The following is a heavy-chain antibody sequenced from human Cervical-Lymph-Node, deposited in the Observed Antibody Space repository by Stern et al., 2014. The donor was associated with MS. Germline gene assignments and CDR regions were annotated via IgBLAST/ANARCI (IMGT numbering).Heavy chain of an antibody. Sequence: QVQLQESGSGLVKPSQTLSLTCAVSGGSIGSGGYSLSWIRQPPGKGLGWIGYIYHSGSTYYNPSLKSRVTISVDRSKNQFSLKLSSVTAADTAVYYCARSSTVTPNAFDIWGQGTMVTVSS. D-gene: IGHD4-17*01. J-gene: IGHJ3*02. V-gene: IGHV4-30-2*01. CDR2: IYHSGST. CDR1: GGSIGSGGYS. CDR3: ARSSTVTPNAFDI.